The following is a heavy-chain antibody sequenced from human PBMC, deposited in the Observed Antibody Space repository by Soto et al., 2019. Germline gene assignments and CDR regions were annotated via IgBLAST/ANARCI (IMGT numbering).Heavy chain of an antibody. Sequence: GGSLRLSCAASGFTFSSYAMHWVRQAPGKGLEWVAVISYDGSNKYYADTVKGRFTISRDNSKNTHDLQMNSLRSEDTAVYYCARAEEHIVVVTASLDYWGQGTLVTVSS. D-gene: IGHD2-21*02. CDR1: GFTFSSYA. J-gene: IGHJ4*02. CDR3: ARAEEHIVVVTASLDY. CDR2: ISYDGSNK. V-gene: IGHV3-30*04.